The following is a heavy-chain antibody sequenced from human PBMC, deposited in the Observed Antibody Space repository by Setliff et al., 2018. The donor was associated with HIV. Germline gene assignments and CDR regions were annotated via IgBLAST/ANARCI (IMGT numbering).Heavy chain of an antibody. CDR1: GFTFDDHA. CDR3: VRPVREPVD. V-gene: IGHV3-20*04. D-gene: IGHD6-19*01. CDR2: INWNGGST. Sequence: SLKISCAASGFTFDDHAMSWVRQAPGMGLEWVSGINWNGGSTTYADSVKGRFTISRDNAKKSLYLQMTSLRAEDTALYYCVRPVREPVDWGQGTMVTVSS. J-gene: IGHJ3*01.